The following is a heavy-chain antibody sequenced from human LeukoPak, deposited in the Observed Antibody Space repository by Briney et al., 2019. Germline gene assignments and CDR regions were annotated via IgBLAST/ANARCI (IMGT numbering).Heavy chain of an antibody. CDR2: IYYSGRT. V-gene: IGHV4-39*01. D-gene: IGHD3-10*01. CDR1: GVSISRTSYC. CDR3: AQSLGASTWFGNWFDP. Sequence: KPSETLSLTCTVSGVSISRTSYCWGWIRQPPGKGLEWIGSIYYSGRTYYNPSLKSRLTISVDTPKNQFSLKLSSVTAADTAVYYCAQSLGASTWFGNWFDPWGQGTLVTVSS. J-gene: IGHJ5*02.